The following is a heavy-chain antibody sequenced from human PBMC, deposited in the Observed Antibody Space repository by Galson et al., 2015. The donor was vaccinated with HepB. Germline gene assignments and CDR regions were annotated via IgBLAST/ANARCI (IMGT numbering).Heavy chain of an antibody. Sequence: SLRLSCAASGFFFSSYSMNWVRQAPGKGLEWVSYISSSSDTKYYADSVKGRFTISRDNAKSSLYLQLNSLSAEDTAMYYCARDEFSGLGVWGQGTTVTVSS. J-gene: IGHJ6*02. CDR1: GFFFSSYS. CDR3: ARDEFSGLGV. D-gene: IGHD6-19*01. CDR2: ISSSSDTK. V-gene: IGHV3-48*01.